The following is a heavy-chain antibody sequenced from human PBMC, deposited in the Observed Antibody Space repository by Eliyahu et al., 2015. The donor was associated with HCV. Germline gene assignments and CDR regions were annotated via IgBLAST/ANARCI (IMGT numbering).Heavy chain of an antibody. CDR3: ARDSLNWNYVYYYYYYGMDV. CDR2: ISSSSSTI. CDR1: GFTFSSYX. J-gene: IGHJ6*02. Sequence: EVQLVESGGGLVQPGGSLRLSCAASGFTFSSYXMXWVRQAPGKGLEWVSYISSSSSTIYYADSVKGRFTISRDNAKNSLYLQMNSLRAEDTAVYYCARDSLNWNYVYYYYYYGMDVWGQGTTVTVSS. D-gene: IGHD1-7*01. V-gene: IGHV3-48*01.